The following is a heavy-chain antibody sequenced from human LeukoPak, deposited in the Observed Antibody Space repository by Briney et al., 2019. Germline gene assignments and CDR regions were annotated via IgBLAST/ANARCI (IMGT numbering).Heavy chain of an antibody. CDR3: AKATLTFGGVTASMDV. J-gene: IGHJ6*02. D-gene: IGHD3-16*01. Sequence: GGSLRLSCVASGFSFSRYDMHWVRQAPGKGLEWLAFVRFDGRETFYADSVKGRFTISRDNSKNTLYLQMNSLRAEDTAVYYCAKATLTFGGVTASMDVWGQGTTVTVSS. CDR1: GFSFSRYD. CDR2: VRFDGRET. V-gene: IGHV3-30*02.